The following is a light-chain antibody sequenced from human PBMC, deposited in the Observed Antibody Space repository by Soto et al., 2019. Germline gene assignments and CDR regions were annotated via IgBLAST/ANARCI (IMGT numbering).Light chain of an antibody. J-gene: IGKJ4*01. Sequence: IVLKHSLGTVSLSPGERVAXACRASQTMSRNYLAWYQQKPGRAHRLIMYHGSRRAAGTTDRLSGSGSGTDFTLTISRLEPEDFAVYYSQQYGSSLPPFGGGT. CDR2: HGS. CDR3: QQYGSSLPP. V-gene: IGKV3-20*01. CDR1: QTMSRNY.